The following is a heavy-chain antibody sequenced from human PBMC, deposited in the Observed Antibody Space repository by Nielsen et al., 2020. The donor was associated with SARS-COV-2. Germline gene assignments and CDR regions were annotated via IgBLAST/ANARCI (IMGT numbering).Heavy chain of an antibody. V-gene: IGHV4-30-2*05. D-gene: IGHD2/OR15-2a*01. CDR3: ARVLSSSYGMDV. CDR1: GGSISSGGYS. Sequence: LRLSCAVSGGSISSGGYSWSWIRQPPGKGLEWIGYIYYSGSTYYNPSLKSRVTISVDTSKNQFSLKLSSVTAADTAVYYCARVLSSSYGMDVWGQGTTVTVSS. CDR2: IYYSGST. J-gene: IGHJ6*02.